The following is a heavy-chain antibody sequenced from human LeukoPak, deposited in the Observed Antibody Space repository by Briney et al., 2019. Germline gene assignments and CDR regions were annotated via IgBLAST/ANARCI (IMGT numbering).Heavy chain of an antibody. CDR1: GFTFSSHP. J-gene: IGHJ4*02. Sequence: PGGSLRLSYAASGFTFSSHPMSWVRQAPGKGLEWVSAISGSGGSTYYTDSVKGRFTISRDNSKNTLSLQMNSLRAEDTAVYYCAKGGKSATYYFDYWGQGTVVTVSS. V-gene: IGHV3-23*01. CDR2: ISGSGGST. CDR3: AKGGKSATYYFDY. D-gene: IGHD3-10*01.